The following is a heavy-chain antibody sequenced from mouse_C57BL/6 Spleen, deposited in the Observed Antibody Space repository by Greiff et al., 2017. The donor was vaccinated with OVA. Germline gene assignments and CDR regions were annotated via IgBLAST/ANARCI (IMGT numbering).Heavy chain of an antibody. CDR2: IHPNSGST. CDR1: GYTFTSYW. J-gene: IGHJ1*03. V-gene: IGHV1-64*01. CDR3: AREDYYGSSYWCFDV. Sequence: QVQLQQPGAELVKPGASVKLSCKASGYTFTSYWMHWVKQRPGQGLEWIGMIHPNSGSTNYNEKFKSKATLTVDKSSSTAYMQLSSLTSEDSAVYYCAREDYYGSSYWCFDVWGTGTTVTVSS. D-gene: IGHD1-1*01.